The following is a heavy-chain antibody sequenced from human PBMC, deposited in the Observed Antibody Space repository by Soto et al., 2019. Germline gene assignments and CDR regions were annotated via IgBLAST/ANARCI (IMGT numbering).Heavy chain of an antibody. CDR1: GFSFSSFA. J-gene: IGHJ6*03. V-gene: IGHV3-23*01. D-gene: IGHD1-26*01. Sequence: EVLLLESGGGLVQPGGSLRLSCEASGFSFSSFAMNWVRQAPGKGLEWVSAIGDSGASTYYADSVKGRFTISRDNSRNTLYLQLNSLQAEDTAVYYCSKGVELDVCGNGTTVTVS. CDR2: IGDSGAST. CDR3: SKGVELDV.